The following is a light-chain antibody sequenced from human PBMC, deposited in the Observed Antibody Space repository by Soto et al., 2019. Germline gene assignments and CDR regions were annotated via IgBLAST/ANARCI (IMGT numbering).Light chain of an antibody. J-gene: IGKJ5*01. CDR3: QQYGT. V-gene: IGKV3-20*01. Sequence: ENVLTQSPVPMSFSPGERATLSCRASQSFRGLLAWYQQKPGQAPRLLIYDAYNRATGIPDRFSGSGSGTDFTLTISRLEPEDFAVYYCQQYGTFGQGTRLEIK. CDR2: DAY. CDR1: QSFRGL.